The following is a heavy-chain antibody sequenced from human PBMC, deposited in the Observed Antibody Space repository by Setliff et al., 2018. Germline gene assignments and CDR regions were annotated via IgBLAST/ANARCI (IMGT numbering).Heavy chain of an antibody. J-gene: IGHJ4*02. D-gene: IGHD2-15*01. Sequence: GESLKISCAASGFNFNLYNMNWVRQAPGKGLEWVSYIISSSLTIHYADSVRGRFTVSRDNARNSLYLQMNNLRAEDTAVYYCARDEVNCSGSKCYSGFDSWGQGTLVTVSS. V-gene: IGHV3-48*01. CDR3: ARDEVNCSGSKCYSGFDS. CDR2: IISSSLTI. CDR1: GFNFNLYN.